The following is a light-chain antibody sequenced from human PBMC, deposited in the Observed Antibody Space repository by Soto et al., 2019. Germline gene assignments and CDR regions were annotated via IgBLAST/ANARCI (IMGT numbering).Light chain of an antibody. J-gene: IGKJ2*02. CDR1: QSVSSSY. V-gene: IGKV3-20*01. CDR2: GAS. Sequence: EIVLTQSPGTLSLSPGERVTLSCRARQSVSSSYLAWYQQKPGQAPRLLIYGASSRATGIPDRFSGSGSGTDFTLTISRLEPEDFAVYYCQQYGSYRTFGQGTKLEIK. CDR3: QQYGSYRT.